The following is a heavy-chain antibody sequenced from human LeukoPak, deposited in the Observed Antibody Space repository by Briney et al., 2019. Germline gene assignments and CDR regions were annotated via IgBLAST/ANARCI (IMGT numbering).Heavy chain of an antibody. J-gene: IGHJ4*02. V-gene: IGHV4-59*08. CDR2: INYSGST. CDR3: ARLATAGYLNF. D-gene: IGHD6-19*01. Sequence: SETLSLTCTVSGDSISGYYWSWIRQPPGKGREWIGYINYSGSTKYNPSLNSRVTISVDTSKHQFSLKLSSVTAADTAVYYCARLATAGYLNFWGQGTLVTVSS. CDR1: GDSISGYY.